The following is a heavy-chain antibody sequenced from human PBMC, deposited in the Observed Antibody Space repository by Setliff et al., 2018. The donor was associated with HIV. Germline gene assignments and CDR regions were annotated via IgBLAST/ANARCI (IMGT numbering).Heavy chain of an antibody. CDR2: IKSKTGGGTT. V-gene: IGHV3-15*01. Sequence: SGGSLRLSCEASGFTFNNAWMSWVRQAPGKGLEWVGRIKSKTGGGTTDYAAPVKGRFTISRDDSKNTLYPQMNSLKTEDTAVYYCTTSNSGYDYLLDYWGQGTLVTVSS. CDR3: TTSNSGYDYLLDY. D-gene: IGHD5-12*01. CDR1: GFTFNNAW. J-gene: IGHJ4*02.